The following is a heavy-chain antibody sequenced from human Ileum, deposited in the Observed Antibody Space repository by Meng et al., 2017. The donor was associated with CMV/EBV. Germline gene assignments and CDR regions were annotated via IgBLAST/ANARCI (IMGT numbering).Heavy chain of an antibody. V-gene: IGHV3-15*01. Sequence: GGSLRLSCAASGFTFSNAWMTWVRQAPGKGLEWVGRIRSKTDGGTTHYAAPVKGRFATSRDDSKNTLYLQMNSLKTEDTAVYYCATEIDYSNYVRRFDYWGQGTLVTVSS. CDR1: GFTFSNAW. CDR2: IRSKTDGGTT. J-gene: IGHJ4*02. CDR3: ATEIDYSNYVRRFDY. D-gene: IGHD4-11*01.